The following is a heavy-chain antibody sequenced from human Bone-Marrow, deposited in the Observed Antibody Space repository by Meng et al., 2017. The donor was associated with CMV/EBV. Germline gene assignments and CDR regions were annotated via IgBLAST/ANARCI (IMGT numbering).Heavy chain of an antibody. Sequence: ESLKISCAASGFTVNGNYMSWVRQAPGRGLEWVSVIYSGGSTYYADSVKGRFNISRDNSENILYLQMGGPRAEDTAIYWCAGGGTYCSSSTCYNSWGQGTLVTVSS. CDR1: GFTVNGNY. CDR2: IYSGGST. D-gene: IGHD2-2*02. CDR3: AGGGTYCSSSTCYNS. J-gene: IGHJ4*02. V-gene: IGHV3-53*03.